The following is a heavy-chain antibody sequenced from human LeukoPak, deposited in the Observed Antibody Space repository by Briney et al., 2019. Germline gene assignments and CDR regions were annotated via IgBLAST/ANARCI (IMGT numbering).Heavy chain of an antibody. CDR2: IKQDGSEK. Sequence: GGSLRLSCAASGFTFGSYWMTWVRQAPGKGLEWVANIKQDGSEKYYVDSVKGRFTISRDNAKNSLYLQMNSLRAEDTAVYYCARDRLMVRGVSSYWGQGTLVTVSS. J-gene: IGHJ4*02. CDR1: GFTFGSYW. CDR3: ARDRLMVRGVSSY. D-gene: IGHD3-10*01. V-gene: IGHV3-7*01.